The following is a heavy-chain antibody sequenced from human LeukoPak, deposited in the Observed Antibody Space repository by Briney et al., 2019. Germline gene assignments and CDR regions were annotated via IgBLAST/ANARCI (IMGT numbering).Heavy chain of an antibody. CDR1: GGSISGYY. V-gene: IGHV4-59*01. Sequence: PSETLSFTCTVSGGSISGYYWSWIRQPPGKGLEWIGYIYYSGSTNYNPSLKSRVTISVDTSKNQFSLKLSSVTAADTAVYYCARDGRDYSGDSGYLWYFDLWGRGSLVTVSS. CDR3: ARDGRDYSGDSGYLWYFDL. J-gene: IGHJ2*01. D-gene: IGHD3-22*01. CDR2: IYYSGST.